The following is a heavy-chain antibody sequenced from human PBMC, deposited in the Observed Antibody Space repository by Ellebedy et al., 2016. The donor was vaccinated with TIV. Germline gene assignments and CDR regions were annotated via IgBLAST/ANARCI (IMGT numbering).Heavy chain of an antibody. CDR1: GFTFYAYG. D-gene: IGHD2/OR15-2a*01. V-gene: IGHV3-30*03. J-gene: IGHJ6*04. CDR3: ARDLSPTKYYYYGMDV. CDR2: ISYDGSNT. Sequence: GESLKISCAASGFTFYAYGIHWVRQAPGKGLEWVALISYDGSNTYYADSVKGRFTISRDNSKNTLYLQMNSLRADDTAVYFCARDLSPTKYYYYGMDVWGKGSTVTVSS.